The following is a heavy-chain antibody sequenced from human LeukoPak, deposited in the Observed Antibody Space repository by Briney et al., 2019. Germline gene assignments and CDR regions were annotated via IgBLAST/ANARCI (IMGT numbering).Heavy chain of an antibody. CDR3: ARTIKTGDYGRGYFDY. D-gene: IGHD4/OR15-4a*01. CDR1: GGSISSSSYY. CDR2: IYSSGST. J-gene: IGHJ4*02. V-gene: IGHV4-39*07. Sequence: SETLSLTCTVSGGSISSSSYYCGWIRQPPGKGLEWIGSIYSSGSTDYNPSLKSRVTISRDTSKNQFSLKLSSVTAADTAVYYCARTIKTGDYGRGYFDYWGQGTLVTVSS.